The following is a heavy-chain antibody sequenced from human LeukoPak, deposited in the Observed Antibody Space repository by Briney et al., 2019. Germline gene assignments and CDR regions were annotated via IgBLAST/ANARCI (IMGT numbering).Heavy chain of an antibody. CDR2: MNPNRGNT. Sequence: ASVTVSFTASGYTFTSYGISWVRHAPGQGLEWMGWMNPNRGNTGYAQKFQGRVTMTRNTSISTAYMELSSLRSEDTAVYYCARGSRPEQWLASYYYYGMDVWGQGTTVTVSS. J-gene: IGHJ6*02. D-gene: IGHD6-19*01. CDR3: ARGSRPEQWLASYYYYGMDV. V-gene: IGHV1-8*02. CDR1: GYTFTSYG.